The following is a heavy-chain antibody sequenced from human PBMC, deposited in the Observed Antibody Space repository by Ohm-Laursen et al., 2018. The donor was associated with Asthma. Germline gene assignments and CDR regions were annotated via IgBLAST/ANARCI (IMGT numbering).Heavy chain of an antibody. CDR3: AREDYGDYPNYYYYYGMDV. CDR2: IIPIFGTA. J-gene: IGHJ6*02. CDR1: GGTFSSYA. V-gene: IGHV1-69*13. D-gene: IGHD4-17*01. Sequence: ASVKVSCKASGGTFSSYAISWVRQAPGQGLEWMGGIIPIFGTANYAQKFQGRVTITADESTSTAYMELSSLRSEDTAVYYCAREDYGDYPNYYYYYGMDVWGQGTTVTVSS.